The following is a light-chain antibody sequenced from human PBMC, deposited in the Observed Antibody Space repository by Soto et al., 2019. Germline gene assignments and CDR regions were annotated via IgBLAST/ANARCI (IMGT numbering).Light chain of an antibody. CDR1: SSDVGGYNY. CDR3: CSYAGSYFFV. CDR2: DVT. J-gene: IGLJ1*01. Sequence: QSVLTQPRSVSGSPGQSVTISCTGTSSDVGGYNYVSWYQQHPGKAPKLILYDVTKRPSGVPHRFSGSKSGNTASLTISGLQAEDEADYHCCSYAGSYFFVFGTGTKLTVL. V-gene: IGLV2-11*01.